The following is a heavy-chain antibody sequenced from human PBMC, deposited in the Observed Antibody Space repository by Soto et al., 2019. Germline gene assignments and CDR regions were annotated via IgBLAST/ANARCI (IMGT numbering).Heavy chain of an antibody. D-gene: IGHD4-17*01. V-gene: IGHV2-5*02. CDR1: GFSLTTSGGC. J-gene: IGHJ5*02. Sequence: QITLKESGPTLVKPTQTLTLTCPFSGFSLTTSGGCVGWIRQPPGKALERLGLIYWDVDKRYSTSLKSRITTTKDTAKIQVVLTMTNMDPADTATYFGAQRTTTVTWGFDPWGQGTLVTVSS. CDR2: IYWDVDK. CDR3: AQRTTTVTWGFDP.